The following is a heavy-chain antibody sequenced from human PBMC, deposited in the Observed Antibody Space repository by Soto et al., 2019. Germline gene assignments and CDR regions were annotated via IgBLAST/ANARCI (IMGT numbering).Heavy chain of an antibody. CDR1: GGSFNSFP. J-gene: IGHJ4*02. CDR3: TKDKKSRAQEWALDY. CDR2: IVPVFGIA. V-gene: IGHV1-69*17. D-gene: IGHD2-15*01. Sequence: QVRLVQSGTEVKKPGSSVKVSCKVSGGSFNSFPISWVRQAPGQGPQWMGGIVPVFGIANYANEFLGRVTITADRSTTASDMERSSLRSDETAVYYCTKDKKSRAQEWALDYWGQGTLVMVSS.